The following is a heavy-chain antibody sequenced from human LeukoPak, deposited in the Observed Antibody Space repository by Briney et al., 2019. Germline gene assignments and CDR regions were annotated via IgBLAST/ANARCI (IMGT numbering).Heavy chain of an antibody. CDR3: ARVTIFGVVIIPKFDAFDI. CDR2: IYYSGST. V-gene: IGHV4-39*01. D-gene: IGHD3-3*01. CDR1: GGSISSSSYY. Sequence: SEPLSLTFTVSGGSISSSSYYWGGIRPPPGKGLEWIGSIYYSGSTYYNPSLKSRVTISVDTSKNQFSLKLSSVTAADTAVYYCARVTIFGVVIIPKFDAFDIWGQGTMVTVSS. J-gene: IGHJ3*02.